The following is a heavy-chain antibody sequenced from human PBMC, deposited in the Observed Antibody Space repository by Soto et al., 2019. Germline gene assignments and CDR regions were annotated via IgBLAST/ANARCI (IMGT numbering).Heavy chain of an antibody. CDR2: IFSSGST. Sequence: KTSETLSLTCTVSGGSINTFYWSWVRQPAGKVLEWIGRIFSSGSTSFNPSLESRVAMSVDTSKNHFSLNLSSVTAADMAVYYCAREGSYSAYNFAHGIQLWSFDFWGQGALVTVSS. D-gene: IGHD5-12*01. CDR1: GGSINTFY. CDR3: AREGSYSAYNFAHGIQLWSFDF. J-gene: IGHJ4*02. V-gene: IGHV4-4*07.